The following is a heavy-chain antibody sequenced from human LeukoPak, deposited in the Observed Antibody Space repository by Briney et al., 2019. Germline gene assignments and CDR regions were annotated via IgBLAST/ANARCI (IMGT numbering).Heavy chain of an antibody. D-gene: IGHD4-17*01. CDR3: ARDFYGDYYFDY. J-gene: IGHJ4*02. V-gene: IGHV3-21*01. Sequence: GASLRLSCVASGFTFSSYSMNWVRQAPGKGLEWVSSIRSSSSYIYYADSVKGRFTISRDNAKNSLYLQMNSLRAEDTAVYYCARDFYGDYYFDYWGQGTLVTV. CDR1: GFTFSSYS. CDR2: IRSSSSYI.